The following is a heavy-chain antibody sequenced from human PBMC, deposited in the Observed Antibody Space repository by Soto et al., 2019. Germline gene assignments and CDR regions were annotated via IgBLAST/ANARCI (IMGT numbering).Heavy chain of an antibody. J-gene: IGHJ5*02. CDR1: GYTFTNNV. Sequence: VSVKVSCKASGYTFTNNVIHWLRPAPGQTLDRMGWIHTAKGNTKYSQKFEARVTLTRDTAASTAYMELNSLRSDDTAVYYCARDPIWTYTWNYARLNYLDPWGQGTLVTVSS. CDR3: ARDPIWTYTWNYARLNYLDP. V-gene: IGHV1-3*04. CDR2: IHTAKGNT. D-gene: IGHD1-7*01.